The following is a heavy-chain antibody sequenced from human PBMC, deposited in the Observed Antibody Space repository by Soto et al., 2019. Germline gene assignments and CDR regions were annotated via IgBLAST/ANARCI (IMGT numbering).Heavy chain of an antibody. D-gene: IGHD2-2*02. Sequence: GGSLRLSCAASGFSLTNYWMSWVRQAPGKGLEWVANINQDGSAKYYVDSVKGRFTISRDNAKNSLYLQMNSLRADDTAVYFCARGGTIPTPDFDYWGRGTLVTLSS. J-gene: IGHJ4*02. CDR1: GFSLTNYW. V-gene: IGHV3-7*01. CDR2: INQDGSAK. CDR3: ARGGTIPTPDFDY.